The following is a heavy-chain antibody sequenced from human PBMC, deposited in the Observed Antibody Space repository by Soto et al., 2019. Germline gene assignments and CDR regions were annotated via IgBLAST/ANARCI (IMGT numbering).Heavy chain of an antibody. CDR2: ISAYNGTT. CDR1: GGSFSSYA. CDR3: ARVTKVYYYDSSGYYNH. D-gene: IGHD3-22*01. J-gene: IGHJ5*02. V-gene: IGHV1-18*01. Sequence: ASVKVSCKASGGSFSSYAISWVRQAPGQGLEWMGGISAYNGTTNYAQKLQGRVTMTTDTSTSTAYMELRSLRSDDTAVYYCARVTKVYYYDSSGYYNHWGQGTLVTVSS.